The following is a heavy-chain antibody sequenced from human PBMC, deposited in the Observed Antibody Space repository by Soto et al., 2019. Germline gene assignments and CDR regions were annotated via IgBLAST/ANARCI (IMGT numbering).Heavy chain of an antibody. J-gene: IGHJ4*02. Sequence: PSETLSLTCAVYGGSFSGYYWSWIRQPPGKGLEWIGEINHSGSTNYNPSLKSRVTISVDTSKNQFSLKLSSVTAADTAVYYCARNEAVAARRGRVDYWGQGTLVTVS. CDR3: ARNEAVAARRGRVDY. CDR1: GGSFSGYY. V-gene: IGHV4-34*01. CDR2: INHSGST. D-gene: IGHD6-6*01.